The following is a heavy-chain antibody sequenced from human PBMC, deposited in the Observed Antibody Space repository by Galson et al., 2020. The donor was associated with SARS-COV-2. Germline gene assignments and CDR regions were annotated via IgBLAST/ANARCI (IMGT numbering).Heavy chain of an antibody. Sequence: GGSLRLSCVASGFTFSTTAMFWVRQPPAKGLEWAAVISYDGSLPYDGSDEYYAHSARGRSTISRNNSKNTLFLQMNSLRPEDRAVYFCAMDRGYCGGLGGYFRVGCWGQGSLGNVSS. CDR1: GFTFSTTA. D-gene: IGHD2-21*01. CDR3: AMDRGYCGGLGGYFRVGC. J-gene: IGHJ4*02. V-gene: IGHV3-30*04. CDR2: ISYDGSLPYDGSDE.